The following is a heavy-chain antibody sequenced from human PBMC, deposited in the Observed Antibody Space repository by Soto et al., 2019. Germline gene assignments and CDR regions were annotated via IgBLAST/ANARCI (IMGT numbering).Heavy chain of an antibody. Sequence: QLHLQESGPGLVKPSETLSLTCTVSGGSISSSTYYWGWIRQPPGKGLEWIGSIYYSGSTYYSPSVKSRGAISVDTSKNQFSLNLSSVTAADTAVYYCARSSTIRPNFDYWGQGTLVTVSS. CDR1: GGSISSSTYY. J-gene: IGHJ4*02. V-gene: IGHV4-39*01. CDR3: ARSSTIRPNFDY. CDR2: IYYSGST. D-gene: IGHD2-2*01.